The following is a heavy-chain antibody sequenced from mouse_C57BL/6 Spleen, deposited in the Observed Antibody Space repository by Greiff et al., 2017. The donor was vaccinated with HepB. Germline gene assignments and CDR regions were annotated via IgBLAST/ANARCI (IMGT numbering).Heavy chain of an antibody. Sequence: DVKLVESGGGLVKPGGSLKLSCAASGFTFSSYAMSWVRQTPEKRLEWVATISDGGSYTYYPDNVKGRFTISRDNAKNNLYLQMSHLKSEDTAMYYCARVDGNWYFDVWGTGTTVTVSS. V-gene: IGHV5-4*03. CDR2: ISDGGSYT. CDR1: GFTFSSYA. D-gene: IGHD2-1*01. J-gene: IGHJ1*03. CDR3: ARVDGNWYFDV.